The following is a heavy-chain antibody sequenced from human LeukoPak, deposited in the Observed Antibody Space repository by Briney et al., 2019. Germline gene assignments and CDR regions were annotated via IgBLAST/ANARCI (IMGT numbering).Heavy chain of an antibody. V-gene: IGHV2-5*02. CDR1: GFSLSTSGVG. CDR2: IYWDDDK. CDR3: AQAHQPYYFDY. D-gene: IGHD2-2*01. J-gene: IGHJ4*02. Sequence: SGPTLVKPTQTLTLTCTFSGFSLSTSGVGVGWIRQPPEKALEWLALIYWDDDKRYSPSLKSRLTITKDTSKNQVVLTMTNMDPVDTATYYCAQAHQPYYFDYWGQGTLVTVSS.